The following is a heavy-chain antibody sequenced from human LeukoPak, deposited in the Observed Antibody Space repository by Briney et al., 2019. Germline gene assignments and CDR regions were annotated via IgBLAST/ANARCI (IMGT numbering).Heavy chain of an antibody. CDR3: ARGRRGQLTRYYFDY. CDR1: GFTVSTNY. V-gene: IGHV3-53*05. CDR2: IFRDDTT. Sequence: PGGSLRLSCAASGFTVSTNYMSWVRQAPGKGLEWVSVIFRDDTTYYADSVKGRFTISRDNSKNTLYLQMSSLRAEDTAVYYCARGRRGQLTRYYFDYWGQGTLVTVSS. J-gene: IGHJ4*02. D-gene: IGHD3-9*01.